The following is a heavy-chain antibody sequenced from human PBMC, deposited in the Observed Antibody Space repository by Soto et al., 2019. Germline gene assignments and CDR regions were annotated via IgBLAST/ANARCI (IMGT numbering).Heavy chain of an antibody. J-gene: IGHJ6*02. D-gene: IGHD6-13*01. CDR2: MNPNSGNT. Sequence: ASVKVSCKASGYTFTSYDINWVRQATGQGLEWMGWMNPNSGNTGYAQKFQGRVTMTRNTSISTAYMELSSLRSEDTAVYYCAXSGRYSRTLYYYYGMDVWGQGTTVTVSS. CDR1: GYTFTSYD. CDR3: AXSGRYSRTLYYYYGMDV. V-gene: IGHV1-8*01.